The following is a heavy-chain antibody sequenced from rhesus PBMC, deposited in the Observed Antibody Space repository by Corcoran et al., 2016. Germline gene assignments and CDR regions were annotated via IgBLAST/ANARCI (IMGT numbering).Heavy chain of an antibody. Sequence: EVQLVESGGGLVQPGGSLRLSCAASGFTFSDHYMDWVRQAPGKGLECGSSISGNNNSTYSPDSVKGRFTISRDNAKNTLYLQMNSPRAEDTAVYYCARGTYYFDYWGQGVLVTVSS. CDR1: GFTFSDHY. J-gene: IGHJ4*01. CDR3: ARGTYYFDY. V-gene: IGHV3-37*01. CDR2: ISGNNNST.